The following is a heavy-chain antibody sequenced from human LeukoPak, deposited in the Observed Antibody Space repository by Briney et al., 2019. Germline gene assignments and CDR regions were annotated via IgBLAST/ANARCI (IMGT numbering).Heavy chain of an antibody. J-gene: IGHJ4*02. V-gene: IGHV1-46*01. CDR2: INPSGGST. CDR3: ARDSSSSGDRTLIY. D-gene: IGHD6-6*01. CDR1: GYTFTSYY. Sequence: ASVKVSCKASGYTFTSYYMHWVRQAPGQGREGMGIINPSGGSTSYALKFQGRVTMTRDTSTSTVYMELSSLRSEDTAVFYCARDSSSSGDRTLIYWGQGTLVTVSS.